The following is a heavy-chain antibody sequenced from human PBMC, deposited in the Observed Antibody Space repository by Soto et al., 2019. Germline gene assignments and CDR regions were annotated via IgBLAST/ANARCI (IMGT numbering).Heavy chain of an antibody. V-gene: IGHV4-30-4*01. CDR1: GGSISSGDYY. CDR3: ASVGGSLAGDY. Sequence: QVQLQESGPGLVKPSQTLSLTCTVSGGSISSGDYYWSWIRQPPGKGLEWIGHIYYSGSTYYNPSRKTRVTISVDTPKNPFSLKLSSVTAADTAVYYCASVGGSLAGDYWGQGTLVTVSS. CDR2: IYYSGST. J-gene: IGHJ4*02. D-gene: IGHD3-16*01.